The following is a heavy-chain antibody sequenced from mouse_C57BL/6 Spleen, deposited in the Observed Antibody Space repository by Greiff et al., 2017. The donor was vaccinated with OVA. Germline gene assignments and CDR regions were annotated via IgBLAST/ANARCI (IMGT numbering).Heavy chain of an antibody. CDR1: GYSFTGYF. CDR2: INPYNGDT. J-gene: IGHJ2*01. D-gene: IGHD2-3*01. Sequence: VQLQQSGPELVKPGDSVKISCKASGYSFTGYFMNWVMQSHGKSLEWIGRINPYNGDTFYNQKFKVKATLTVDKSSNTAHMELRSLTSEDSAVYYCARDGYYYFDYWGQGTTLTVSS. V-gene: IGHV1-20*01. CDR3: ARDGYYYFDY.